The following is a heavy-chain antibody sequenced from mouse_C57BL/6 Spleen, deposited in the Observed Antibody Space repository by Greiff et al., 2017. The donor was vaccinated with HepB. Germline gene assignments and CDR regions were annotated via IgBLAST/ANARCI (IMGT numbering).Heavy chain of an antibody. CDR1: GYSITSGYY. CDR2: ISYDGSN. CDR3: ARDQGGTFDY. V-gene: IGHV3-6*01. D-gene: IGHD4-1*01. J-gene: IGHJ2*01. Sequence: EVKLQESGPGLVKPSQSLSLTCSVTGYSITSGYYWNWIRQFPGNKLEWMGYISYDGSNNYNPSLKNRISITRDTSKNQFFLKLNSVTTEDTATYYCARDQGGTFDYWGQGTTLTVSS.